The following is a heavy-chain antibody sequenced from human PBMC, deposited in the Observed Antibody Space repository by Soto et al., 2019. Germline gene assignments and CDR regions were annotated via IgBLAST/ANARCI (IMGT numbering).Heavy chain of an antibody. V-gene: IGHV4-4*07. Sequence: LLTMPLTGAVAGASICVFDGSLSRKKAGKGLEWIGRIYATGTTDYNPSLKSRVMMSVDTSKKQFSLKLRSVTAADTAVYYCVRDGTKTLRDWFDPWGQGISVTVSS. D-gene: IGHD1-1*01. CDR3: VRDGTKTLRDWFDP. CDR2: IYATGTT. CDR1: GASICVFD. J-gene: IGHJ5*02.